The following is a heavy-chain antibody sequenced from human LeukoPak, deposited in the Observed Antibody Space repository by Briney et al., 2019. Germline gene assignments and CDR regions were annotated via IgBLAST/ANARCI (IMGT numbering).Heavy chain of an antibody. D-gene: IGHD5-12*01. V-gene: IGHV3-30-3*01. Sequence: GGSLRLSCAASGFTFSSYAMHWVRQAPGKGLEWVAVISNEGSTKYYADSVKGRFTISRDNSKNTLYLQMNSLRAEDTAVYYCARGYSGCDFWGQGTLVTVSS. CDR3: ARGYSGCDF. CDR2: ISNEGSTK. J-gene: IGHJ4*02. CDR1: GFTFSSYA.